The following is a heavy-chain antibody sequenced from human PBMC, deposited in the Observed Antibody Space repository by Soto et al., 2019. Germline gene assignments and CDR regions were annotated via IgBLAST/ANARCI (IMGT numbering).Heavy chain of an antibody. Sequence: TLSLTCTVSGGSISSGDYYWSWIRQPPGKGLEWIGYIYYSGSTYYNPSLKSRVTISVDTSKNQFSLKLSAVTAADTAVYYCARLYRGHITIFGVVILNWFDPWGQGTLVTVSS. CDR2: IYYSGST. V-gene: IGHV4-30-4*01. J-gene: IGHJ5*02. CDR3: ARLYRGHITIFGVVILNWFDP. CDR1: GGSISSGDYY. D-gene: IGHD3-3*01.